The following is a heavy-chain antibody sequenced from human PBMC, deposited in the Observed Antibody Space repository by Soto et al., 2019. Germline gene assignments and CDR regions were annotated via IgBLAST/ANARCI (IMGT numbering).Heavy chain of an antibody. Sequence: QVQLVQSGAEVKKPGASVKVSCKASGYTFTSYAMHWVRQAPGQRLEWIGWINAGNGNTKYSQKFQGRVTITIDTSARTAYMELSSLRSEDTAVYYCARETPGFQNNFHYWGQGTLVTVSS. CDR1: GYTFTSYA. CDR2: INAGNGNT. V-gene: IGHV1-3*01. D-gene: IGHD3-9*01. J-gene: IGHJ4*02. CDR3: ARETPGFQNNFHY.